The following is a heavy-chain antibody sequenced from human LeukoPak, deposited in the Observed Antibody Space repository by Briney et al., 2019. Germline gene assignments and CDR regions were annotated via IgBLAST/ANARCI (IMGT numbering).Heavy chain of an antibody. J-gene: IGHJ4*02. D-gene: IGHD5-12*01. CDR1: GYTFTGYY. V-gene: IGHV1-2*02. CDR3: ARAPRGYAGYYFDY. CDR2: INPNSGGT. Sequence: ASVKVSCKASGYTFTGYYMHWVRQAPGQGLEWMGWINPNSGGTNYAQKFQGRVTMTRDTSISTAYMELSRLRSEDTAVYYCARAPRGYAGYYFDYWGQGTLVTVSS.